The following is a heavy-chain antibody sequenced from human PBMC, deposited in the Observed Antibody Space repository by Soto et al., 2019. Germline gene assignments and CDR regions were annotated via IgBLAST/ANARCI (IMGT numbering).Heavy chain of an antibody. CDR2: IIPVFGTA. V-gene: IGHV1-69*01. J-gene: IGHJ5*01. CDR3: ARDRWGSYSFES. CDR1: GGVFRNYA. Sequence: QVQLVQSGXEVKKPGSSVKVSCKASGGVFRNYAINWVRQAPGQGLEWMGGIIPVFGTADYPQKFQGRVTITADEYTTTAYMELASLKTEDTAVYFCARDRWGSYSFESWGQGTLVTVAS. D-gene: IGHD1-26*01.